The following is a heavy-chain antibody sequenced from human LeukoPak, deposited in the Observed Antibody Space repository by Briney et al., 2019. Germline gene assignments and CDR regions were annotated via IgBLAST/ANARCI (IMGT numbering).Heavy chain of an antibody. V-gene: IGHV3-9*01. Sequence: GGSLRLSCAASGFTFDDYAMHWVRQGPGKGLEWVSGISWNSGSIGYADSVKGRFTISRDNAKNSLYLQMNSLRAEDTALYYCAKDNLGSDSSGYSWGQGTLVTVSS. J-gene: IGHJ5*02. CDR3: AKDNLGSDSSGYS. D-gene: IGHD3-22*01. CDR1: GFTFDDYA. CDR2: ISWNSGSI.